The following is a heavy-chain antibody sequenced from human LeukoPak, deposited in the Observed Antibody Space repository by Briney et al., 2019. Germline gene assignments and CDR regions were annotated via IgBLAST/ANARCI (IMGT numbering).Heavy chain of an antibody. D-gene: IGHD3-16*01. J-gene: IGHJ4*02. V-gene: IGHV4-39*07. CDR1: GGSISSSSYY. Sequence: PSETLSLTCTVSGGSISSSSYYWSWIRQPPGKGLEWIGEINHGGSTNYNPSLKSRVTISVDTSKNQFSLKLSSVTAADTAVYYCARGDRRLTFGGVMLHRENYFDYWGQGTLVTVSS. CDR2: INHGGST. CDR3: ARGDRRLTFGGVMLHRENYFDY.